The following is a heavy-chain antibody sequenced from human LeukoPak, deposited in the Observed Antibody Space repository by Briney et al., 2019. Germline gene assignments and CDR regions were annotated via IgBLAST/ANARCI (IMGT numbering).Heavy chain of an antibody. CDR2: ISYDGYNK. D-gene: IGHD3-22*01. CDR1: GFTFSSYA. V-gene: IGHV3-30*04. CDR3: AKDYYDSSGYYYQIDY. J-gene: IGHJ4*02. Sequence: GGSLRLSCAASGFTFSSYAMHWVRQAPGKGLEWVAFISYDGYNKYYADSVKGRFTISRDNSKNTLYLQLNSLRAEDTAVYFCAKDYYDSSGYYYQIDYWGQGTLVTVSS.